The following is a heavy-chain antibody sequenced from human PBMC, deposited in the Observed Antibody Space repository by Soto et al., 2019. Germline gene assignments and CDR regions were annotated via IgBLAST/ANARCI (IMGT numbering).Heavy chain of an antibody. Sequence: GGALRISCAASGFSFSGYTMNWVRPAQGKGLEWISGINGGGGATYYADSVKGRFTICRDDSKNILYLQMNSPRAEDTAIYYCAKDRHPDGIWTFDYWGRGTLVTVSS. CDR3: AKDRHPDGIWTFDY. CDR1: GFSFSGYT. V-gene: IGHV3-23*01. J-gene: IGHJ4*02. CDR2: INGGGGAT. D-gene: IGHD3-9*01.